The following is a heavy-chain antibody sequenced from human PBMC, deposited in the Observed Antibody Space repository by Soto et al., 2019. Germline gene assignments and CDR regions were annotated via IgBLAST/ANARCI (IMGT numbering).Heavy chain of an antibody. J-gene: IGHJ4*02. CDR1: GFTVDTYA. Sequence: GGSLSLSXAASGFTVDTYAMACVRQTPPKGLDWVSSISGLGDHTYYANSVKGRFTISRDSSENTVYLQMNSLRAEDTAVYFRAKGYDRYGSGYEGFDTWGQGTLVTVSS. CDR3: AKGYDRYGSGYEGFDT. V-gene: IGHV3-23*01. D-gene: IGHD5-12*01. CDR2: ISGLGDHT.